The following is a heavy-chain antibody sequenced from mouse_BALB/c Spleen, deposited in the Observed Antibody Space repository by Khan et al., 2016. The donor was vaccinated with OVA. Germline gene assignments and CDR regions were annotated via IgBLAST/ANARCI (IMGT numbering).Heavy chain of an antibody. Sequence: QVQLKQSGPGLVQPSQSLSITCTVSGFSLTTYGIHWVRQSPGKGLEWLGVIWSGGSTDYNAPFISRLSISKDNSKSQVFFKMNSLQSDDTAIYYCARHSYRYDCTYWGQGTLVTVSA. D-gene: IGHD2-12*01. J-gene: IGHJ3*01. CDR3: ARHSYRYDCTY. V-gene: IGHV2-2*01. CDR1: GFSLTTYG. CDR2: IWSGGST.